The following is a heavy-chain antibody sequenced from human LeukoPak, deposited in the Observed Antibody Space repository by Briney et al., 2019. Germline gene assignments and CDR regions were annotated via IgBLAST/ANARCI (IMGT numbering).Heavy chain of an antibody. V-gene: IGHV3-21*01. J-gene: IGHJ5*02. CDR1: GFTFSSYS. CDR3: ARGIAAAGTNWFDP. D-gene: IGHD6-13*01. Sequence: GGSLRLSCAASGFTFSSYSMNWVRQAPGKGLEWVSSISSSSSYIYYADSAKGRFTISRDNAKNSLYLQMNSLRAEDTAVYYCARGIAAAGTNWFDPWGQGTLVTVSS. CDR2: ISSSSSYI.